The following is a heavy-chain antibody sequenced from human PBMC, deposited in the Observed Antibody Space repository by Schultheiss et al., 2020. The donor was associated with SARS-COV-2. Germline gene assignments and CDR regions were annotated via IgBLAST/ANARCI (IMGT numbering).Heavy chain of an antibody. J-gene: IGHJ3*02. CDR1: GYTFTGYY. D-gene: IGHD6-6*01. CDR3: ARARRLVRAFDI. Sequence: ASVKVSCKASGYTFTGYYMHWVRQAPGQGLEWMGWISAYNGNTNYAQKLQGRVTMTTDTSTSTAYMELRSLRSDDTAVYYCARARRLVRAFDIWGQGTMVTVSS. CDR2: ISAYNGNT. V-gene: IGHV1-18*04.